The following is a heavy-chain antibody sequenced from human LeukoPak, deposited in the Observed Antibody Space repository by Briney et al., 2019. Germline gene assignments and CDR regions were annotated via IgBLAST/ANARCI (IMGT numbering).Heavy chain of an antibody. V-gene: IGHV5-51*01. CDR1: GYSFTSYW. J-gene: IGHJ5*02. CDR3: ARQGYSSSWPLNWFDP. Sequence: GESLKISCKGSGYSFTSYWIGWVRQMPGKGLGWMGIIYPGDSDTRYSPSFQGQVTISADKSISTAYLQWSSLKASDTAMYYCARQGYSSSWPLNWFDPWGQGTLVTVSS. CDR2: IYPGDSDT. D-gene: IGHD6-13*01.